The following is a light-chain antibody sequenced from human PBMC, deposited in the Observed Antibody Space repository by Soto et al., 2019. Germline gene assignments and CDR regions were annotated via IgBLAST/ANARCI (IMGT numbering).Light chain of an antibody. V-gene: IGKV3-11*01. CDR2: DSS. CDR1: QSVSSY. J-gene: IGKJ3*01. Sequence: EIELPQSPGTLSLSPGERATLSCRASQSVSSYLAWYQQKPGQAPRLLIYDSSNRATGIPARFSGSGSGTECTLTISRLEPEDFAVYYCQQRSNWPFTFGPATKVHIK. CDR3: QQRSNWPFT.